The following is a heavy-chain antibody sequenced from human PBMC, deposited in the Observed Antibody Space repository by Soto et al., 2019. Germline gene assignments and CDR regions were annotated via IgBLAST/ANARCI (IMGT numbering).Heavy chain of an antibody. J-gene: IGHJ3*02. V-gene: IGHV4-4*02. CDR1: GGSISSSNW. CDR3: ARDKGYYYDSSSAFDI. CDR2: IYHSGST. D-gene: IGHD3-22*01. Sequence: ASETLSLTCAVSGGSISSSNWWSWVRQPPGKGLEWIGEIYHSGSTNYNPSLKSRVTISVDKSKNQFSLKLSSVTAADTAVYYCARDKGYYYDSSSAFDIWGQGTMVTVSS.